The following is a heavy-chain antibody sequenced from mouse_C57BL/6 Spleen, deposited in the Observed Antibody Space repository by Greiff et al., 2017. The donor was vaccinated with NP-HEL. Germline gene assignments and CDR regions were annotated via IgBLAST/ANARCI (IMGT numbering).Heavy chain of an antibody. CDR3: TTDGGLDY. Sequence: EVQLQQSGAELVRPGASVKLSCTASGFNIKDDYMHWVKQRPEQGLEWIGWIDPENGDTEYASKFQGKATITADTSSNTAYLQLSSLTSEDTAVYYCTTDGGLDYWGQGTTLTVSS. CDR2: IDPENGDT. J-gene: IGHJ2*01. CDR1: GFNIKDDY. V-gene: IGHV14-4*01. D-gene: IGHD1-1*02.